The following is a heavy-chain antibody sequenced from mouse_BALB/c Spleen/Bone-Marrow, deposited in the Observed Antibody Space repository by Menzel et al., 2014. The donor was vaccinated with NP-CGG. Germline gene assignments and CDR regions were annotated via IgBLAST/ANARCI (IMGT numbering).Heavy chain of an antibody. CDR2: ISGGGSYT. CDR3: ARHAYYDQTEVSFVY. Sequence: DVMLVESGGNLVKSGGSLKLSCAASGFTFSSYGMSWVRQTPEKRLEWVATISGGGSYTFYPDSVKGRFTISRENAKNNLYLQLSSLRSEDTALYYCARHAYYDQTEVSFVYWGQGTLVTVSA. J-gene: IGHJ3*01. CDR1: GFTFSSYG. D-gene: IGHD2-4*01. V-gene: IGHV5-9-2*01.